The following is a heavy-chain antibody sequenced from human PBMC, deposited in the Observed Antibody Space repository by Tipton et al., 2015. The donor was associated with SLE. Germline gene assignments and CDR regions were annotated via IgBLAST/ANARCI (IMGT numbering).Heavy chain of an antibody. CDR1: GASVSSFC. V-gene: IGHV4-59*02. Sequence: TLSLTCTVSGASVSSFCWNWIRQSPGKGLEWIACVCNSVSTNYDPSLKSRGTISVDTSKNQFSLKLSSVTAADTAVYFCTRGPVGSGYYSSSDAFDFWGQGTMVTVSS. D-gene: IGHD3-22*01. J-gene: IGHJ3*01. CDR2: VCNSVST. CDR3: TRGPVGSGYYSSSDAFDF.